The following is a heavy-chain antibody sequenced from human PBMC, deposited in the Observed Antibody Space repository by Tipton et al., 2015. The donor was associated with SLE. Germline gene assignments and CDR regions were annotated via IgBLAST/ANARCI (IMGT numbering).Heavy chain of an antibody. Sequence: TLSLTCAVYGGSFSDYYWSWIRQTPGEGLEWIGEINHTGGTNYNPSLKSRVTISMDTSKNQLSLKLSSVTAADTAVYYCARGGRGDGGNPFDPWGQGTLVTVSS. D-gene: IGHD4-23*01. CDR1: GGSFSDYY. CDR2: INHTGGT. J-gene: IGHJ5*02. CDR3: ARGGRGDGGNPFDP. V-gene: IGHV4-34*01.